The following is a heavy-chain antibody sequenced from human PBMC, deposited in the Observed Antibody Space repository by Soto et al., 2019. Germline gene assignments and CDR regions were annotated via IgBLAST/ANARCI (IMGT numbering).Heavy chain of an antibody. Sequence: GGSLRLSCAASGFTFSSYAMSWVRQAPGKGLEWVSLIDASGGSTYYPDSVKGRFTISRDNSKSTLYLQLNNLRAEDTAVFYCAKCTVGTCYHFDYWGQGALVTVSS. CDR3: AKCTVGTCYHFDY. D-gene: IGHD2-15*01. V-gene: IGHV3-23*01. CDR1: GFTFSSYA. CDR2: IDASGGST. J-gene: IGHJ4*02.